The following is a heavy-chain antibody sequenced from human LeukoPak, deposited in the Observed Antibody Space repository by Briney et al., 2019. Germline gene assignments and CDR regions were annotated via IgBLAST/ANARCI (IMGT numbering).Heavy chain of an antibody. Sequence: SETLSLTCAVYGGSFSGYYWSWIRQPPGKGLEWIGEINHSGSTNYNPSLKSRVTISVDTSKNQFSLKLSSVTAADTAAYYCARGIYDYVWGSYRGGYYFDYWGQGTLVTVSS. J-gene: IGHJ4*02. CDR1: GGSFSGYY. CDR2: INHSGST. CDR3: ARGIYDYVWGSYRGGYYFDY. D-gene: IGHD3-16*02. V-gene: IGHV4-34*01.